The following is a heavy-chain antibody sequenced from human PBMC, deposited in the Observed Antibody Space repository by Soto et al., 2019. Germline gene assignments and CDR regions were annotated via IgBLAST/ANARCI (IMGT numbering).Heavy chain of an antibody. CDR3: ARDTEMATIN. CDR2: ISGSSTYT. CDR1: GFTFSDYY. Sequence: QVQLVESGGGLVKPGGSLRLSCAASGFTFSDYYMSWICQDPGKGLEWVSCISGSSTYTNYADSVKGRFTISRDNAKNSLYLQMNSLRAEDTAVYYCARDTEMATINWGQGTLVTVSS. D-gene: IGHD5-12*01. V-gene: IGHV3-11*05. J-gene: IGHJ4*02.